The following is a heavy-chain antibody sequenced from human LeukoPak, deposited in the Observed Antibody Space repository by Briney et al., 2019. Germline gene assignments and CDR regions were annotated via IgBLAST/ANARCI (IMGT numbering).Heavy chain of an antibody. D-gene: IGHD3-22*01. V-gene: IGHV3-21*01. Sequence: GGFLRLSCAASGFTFSSYSMNWVRQAPGKGLEWVSSISSSSSYIYYADSVKGRFTISRDNAKNSLYLQMNSLRAEDTAVYYCARDRSGMIVVVHFDYWGQGTLVTVSS. CDR3: ARDRSGMIVVVHFDY. J-gene: IGHJ4*02. CDR1: GFTFSSYS. CDR2: ISSSSSYI.